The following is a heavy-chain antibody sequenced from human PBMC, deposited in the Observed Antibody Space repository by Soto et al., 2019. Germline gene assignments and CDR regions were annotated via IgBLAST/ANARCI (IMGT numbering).Heavy chain of an antibody. J-gene: IGHJ5*02. CDR3: ARDLGDYGSGSYYNTNWFDP. V-gene: IGHV1-2*04. D-gene: IGHD3-10*01. CDR2: INPNSGGT. CDR1: GYTFTGYY. Sequence: GASVKVSCKASGYTFTGYYMHWVRQAPGQGLEWMGWINPNSGGTNYAQKFQGWVTMTRDTSISTAYMELSRLRSDDTAVYYCARDLGDYGSGSYYNTNWFDPWGQGTLVTVS.